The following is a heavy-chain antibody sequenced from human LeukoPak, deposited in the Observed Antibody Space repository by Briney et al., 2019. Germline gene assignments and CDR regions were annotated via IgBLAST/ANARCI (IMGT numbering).Heavy chain of an antibody. D-gene: IGHD3-10*01. CDR1: GGTFSSYA. CDR3: ARVVTMVRGVLSRTNDY. CDR2: IIPIFGTA. V-gene: IGHV1-69*13. Sequence: SVKVSCKASGGTFSSYAISWVRQAPGQGLEWMGGIIPIFGTANYAQKFQGRVTITADESTSTAYMELSSLRSEDTAVYYCARVVTMVRGVLSRTNDYWGQGTLVTVSS. J-gene: IGHJ4*02.